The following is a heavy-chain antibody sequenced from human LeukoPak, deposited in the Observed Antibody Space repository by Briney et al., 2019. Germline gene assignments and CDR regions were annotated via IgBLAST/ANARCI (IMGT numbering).Heavy chain of an antibody. J-gene: IGHJ6*02. V-gene: IGHV3-30*04. Sequence: PGRSLRLSCAASGFTFSSYAMQWVRRAPGKGLEWVAVISYDGNDKFYADSVKGRLTISRDNSKNTLFLQMDSLRAEDTAVYHCARPHYSQLELYHYYDMDVWGQGTTVTVSS. CDR3: ARPHYSQLELYHYYDMDV. D-gene: IGHD1-7*01. CDR2: ISYDGNDK. CDR1: GFTFSSYA.